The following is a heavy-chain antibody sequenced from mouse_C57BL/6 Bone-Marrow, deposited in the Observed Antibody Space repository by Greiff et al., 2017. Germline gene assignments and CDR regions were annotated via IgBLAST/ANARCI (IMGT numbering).Heavy chain of an antibody. CDR1: GFTFSSYG. V-gene: IGHV5-6*02. CDR2: ISSGGSYT. CDR3: ARRGDGTIDY. Sequence: EVKVVESGGDLVKPGGSLKLSCAASGFTFSSYGMSWVRQTPDKSLEWVANISSGGSYTYYPDSVKGRFTISRDNAKNTLYLQMSRLRSEDTAMYYCARRGDGTIDYWGQGTSVTVSS. J-gene: IGHJ4*01.